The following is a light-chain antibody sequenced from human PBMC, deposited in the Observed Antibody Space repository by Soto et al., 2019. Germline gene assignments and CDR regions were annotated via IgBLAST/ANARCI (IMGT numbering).Light chain of an antibody. J-gene: IGKJ1*01. CDR3: QHYNNWPPWT. V-gene: IGKV3-15*01. Sequence: EIVMKQSPATLSVSPGERATLSCRASQSISSNLAWYQQKPGQAPRLLIYGASTRATAIPARFSGSGSGTQFTLTITSLQSEDFAVYYCQHYNNWPPWTFGQGTKVDIK. CDR1: QSISSN. CDR2: GAS.